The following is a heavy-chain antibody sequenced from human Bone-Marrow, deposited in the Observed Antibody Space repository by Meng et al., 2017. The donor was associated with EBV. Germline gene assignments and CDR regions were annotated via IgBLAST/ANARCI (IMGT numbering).Heavy chain of an antibody. CDR1: GGTFRSDA. V-gene: IGHV1-69*01. CDR2: LIPMSDAP. CDR3: ASESGREFTPDY. Sequence: QVQLVQSGAEVKKPGSSVKVSCKTSGGTFRSDAISWVRQAPGQGLEWMGGLIPMSDAPHYAQKFQGRVTITADESTSTHYMDLSGLRSEDTAVYYCASESGREFTPDYWGQGTLVTVSS. D-gene: IGHD3-10*01. J-gene: IGHJ4*02.